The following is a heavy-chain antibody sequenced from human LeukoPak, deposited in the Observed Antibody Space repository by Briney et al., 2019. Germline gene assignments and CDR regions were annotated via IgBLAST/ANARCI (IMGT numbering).Heavy chain of an antibody. CDR1: GGSISSYY. CDR3: ARRGDGYNSEIPLFDY. J-gene: IGHJ4*02. CDR2: IYYSGST. V-gene: IGHV4-59*08. Sequence: PSETLSLTCTVSGGSISSYYWSWIRQPPGKGLEWIGYIYYSGSTNYNPSLKSRVTISVDTSKNQFSLKLSSVTAADTAVHYCARRGDGYNSEIPLFDYWGQGTLVTVSS. D-gene: IGHD5-24*01.